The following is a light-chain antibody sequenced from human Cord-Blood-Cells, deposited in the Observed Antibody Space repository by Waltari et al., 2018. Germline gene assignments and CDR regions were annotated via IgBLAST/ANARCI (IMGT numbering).Light chain of an antibody. J-gene: IGKJ4*01. Sequence: DIQVTQSPSSLSASVGDRVTITCQASQDISTYLNLYQPKPGKAPKLLIYDASNLETAVPSRFSGSGSGTDFTFTISSLQPEDIATYYCQQYDNLPPLTFGGGTKVEIK. CDR2: DAS. V-gene: IGKV1-33*01. CDR1: QDISTY. CDR3: QQYDNLPPLT.